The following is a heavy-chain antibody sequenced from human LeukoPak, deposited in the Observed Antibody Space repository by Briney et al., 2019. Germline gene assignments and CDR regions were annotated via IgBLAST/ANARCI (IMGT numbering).Heavy chain of an antibody. CDR1: SGSISSGDYY. D-gene: IGHD2-21*01. Sequence: SQTLSLTCIVSSGSISSGDYYWSWIRQPPGKGLEWIGYIYYSGSTYYNPSLKSRVTISVDTSKNQFSLNLRSVTAADTAVYYCARVGKYCGGDCYSVKYWGQGTLVTVSS. J-gene: IGHJ4*02. CDR2: IYYSGST. V-gene: IGHV4-30-4*08. CDR3: ARVGKYCGGDCYSVKY.